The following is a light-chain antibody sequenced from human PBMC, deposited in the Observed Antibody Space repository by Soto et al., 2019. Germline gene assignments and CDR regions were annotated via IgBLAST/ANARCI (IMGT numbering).Light chain of an antibody. CDR1: QRVSSN. V-gene: IGKV3-15*01. Sequence: EIVMTQSPATLSVSPGERATLSCRASQRVSSNLAWYQQKPGQAPRLLIYGASTRATGIPARFSGSGSGTDFTLPISSLQSEDFAIYYCQQYNNWPPYTFGQGTKLEIK. CDR2: GAS. J-gene: IGKJ2*01. CDR3: QQYNNWPPYT.